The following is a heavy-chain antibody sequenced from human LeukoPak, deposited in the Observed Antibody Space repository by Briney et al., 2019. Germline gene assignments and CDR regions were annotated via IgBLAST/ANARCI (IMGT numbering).Heavy chain of an antibody. D-gene: IGHD6-13*01. CDR1: GGTFSSYA. CDR3: ARGGSSWLNYYYYMDV. Sequence: SVKVSCKASGGTFSSYAISWVRQAPGQGLEWMGGIIPIFGTANYAQKFQGRVTITTDGSTSTAYMELSSLRAEDTAVYYCARGGSSWLNYYYYMDVWGKGTTVTVSS. V-gene: IGHV1-69*05. CDR2: IIPIFGTA. J-gene: IGHJ6*03.